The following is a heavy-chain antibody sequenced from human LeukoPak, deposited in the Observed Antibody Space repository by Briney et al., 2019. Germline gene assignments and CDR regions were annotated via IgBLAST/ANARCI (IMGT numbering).Heavy chain of an antibody. CDR3: ARSFTVTPSRYYFDY. D-gene: IGHD4-17*01. V-gene: IGHV4-4*07. CDR1: DGSISSYY. J-gene: IGHJ4*02. CDR2: IYTSGST. Sequence: PSETLSLTCTVSDGSISSYYWSWIRQPAGKGLEWIGRIYTSGSTNYNPSLKSRVTMSVDTSRNQFSLKLSSVTAADTAVYYCARSFTVTPSRYYFDYWGQGTLVTVSS.